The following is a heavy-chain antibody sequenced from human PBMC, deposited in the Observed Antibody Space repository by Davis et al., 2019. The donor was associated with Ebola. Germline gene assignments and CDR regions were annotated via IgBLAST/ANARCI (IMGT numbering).Heavy chain of an antibody. V-gene: IGHV1-18*01. J-gene: IGHJ6*02. Sequence: ASVKVSCKASGYTFTSYGISWVRQAPGQGLEWMGWISAYNGNTNYAQKLQGRVTMTRDTSTSTVYMELSSLRSEDTAVYYCARDGGGDGYYGMDVWGQGTTVTVSS. CDR2: ISAYNGNT. CDR1: GYTFTSYG. CDR3: ARDGGGDGYYGMDV. D-gene: IGHD2-21*02.